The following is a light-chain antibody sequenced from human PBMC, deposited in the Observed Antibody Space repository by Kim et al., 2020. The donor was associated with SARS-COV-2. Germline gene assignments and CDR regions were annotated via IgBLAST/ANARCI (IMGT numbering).Light chain of an antibody. CDR1: QDMRND. Sequence: ASVGDRVTITCRSSQDMRNDLGWYQQNPGRAPKRLIYGASSLQSGVPSRFSGSGSGTEFTLTISSLQPEDFATYFCLQHNSYPITFGQGTRLEIK. V-gene: IGKV1-17*01. CDR3: LQHNSYPIT. J-gene: IGKJ5*01. CDR2: GAS.